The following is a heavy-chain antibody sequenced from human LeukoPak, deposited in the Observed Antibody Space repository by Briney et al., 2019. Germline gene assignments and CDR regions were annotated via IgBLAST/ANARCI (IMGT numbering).Heavy chain of an antibody. V-gene: IGHV1-2*04. CDR2: INPNSGGT. Sequence: ASVKVSCKASGYIFTGYYMHWVRQAPGQGLEWMGWINPNSGGTNYAQKFQGWVTMTRDTSISTAYMELSRLRSDDTAVYYCAIGLVGAEDAFDIWGQGTMVTVSS. CDR1: GYIFTGYY. J-gene: IGHJ3*02. CDR3: AIGLVGAEDAFDI. D-gene: IGHD1-26*01.